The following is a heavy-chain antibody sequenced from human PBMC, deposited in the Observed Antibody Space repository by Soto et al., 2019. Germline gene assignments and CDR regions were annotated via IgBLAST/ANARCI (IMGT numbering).Heavy chain of an antibody. D-gene: IGHD2-21*01. CDR1: GGSVSTNSST. J-gene: IGHJ5*02. CDR3: APIVSHNLFDH. CDR2: TFYKSQWYN. V-gene: IGHV6-1*01. Sequence: SPTVSLSSAIPGGSVSTNSSTWNCSRKLPSRGLEWRGRTFYKSQWYNEYSLSVRSLITINPDTSKNQFSLHLNSVTPVATAVNCWAPIVSHNLFDHWGQGTLVTV.